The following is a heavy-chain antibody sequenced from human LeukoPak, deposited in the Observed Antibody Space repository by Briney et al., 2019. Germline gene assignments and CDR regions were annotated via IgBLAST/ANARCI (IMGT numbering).Heavy chain of an antibody. CDR2: ISYDGSNK. CDR3: ARSLKRELLRTYFDY. J-gene: IGHJ4*02. Sequence: GGSLRLSCAASGFTFSSYAMHWVRQAPGKGLEWVAVISYDGSNKYYADFVKGRFTISRDNSKNTLYLQMNSLRAGDTAVYYCARSLKRELLRTYFDYWGQGTLVTVSS. V-gene: IGHV3-30*03. D-gene: IGHD1-26*01. CDR1: GFTFSSYA.